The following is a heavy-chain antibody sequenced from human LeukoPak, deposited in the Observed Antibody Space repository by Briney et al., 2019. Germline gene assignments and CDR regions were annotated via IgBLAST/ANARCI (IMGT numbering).Heavy chain of an antibody. J-gene: IGHJ3*02. CDR1: GGSFSGYY. CDR2: INHSGST. D-gene: IGHD2-2*01. CDR3: ASPIVVVPAAPGAKAFDI. Sequence: SETLSLTCAVYGGSFSGYYWSWIRQPPGKGLEWIGEINHSGSTNYNPSLKSRVTISVDTSKNQFSLKLSSVTAADTAVYYCASPIVVVPAAPGAKAFDIWGQGTMVTVSS. V-gene: IGHV4-34*01.